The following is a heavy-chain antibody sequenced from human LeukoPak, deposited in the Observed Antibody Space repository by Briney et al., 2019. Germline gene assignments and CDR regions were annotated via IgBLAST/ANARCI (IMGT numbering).Heavy chain of an antibody. CDR1: GGSISSGLYS. Sequence: SQTLSLTCTVSGGSISSGLYSWSWIRQPAGKGLEWIGRFYTSGSTNSNPSLKSRVSISADTSKNQFSLNLRSVTAADTAVYYCARGVGRKGYCSSTSCPGRYWYFDLWGRGTLVTVSS. CDR3: ARGVGRKGYCSSTSCPGRYWYFDL. CDR2: FYTSGST. V-gene: IGHV4-61*02. D-gene: IGHD2-2*01. J-gene: IGHJ2*01.